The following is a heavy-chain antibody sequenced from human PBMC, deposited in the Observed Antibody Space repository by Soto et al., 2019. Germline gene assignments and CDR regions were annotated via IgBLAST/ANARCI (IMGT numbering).Heavy chain of an antibody. D-gene: IGHD3-22*01. CDR3: ARVGPAHYYDSSGYYSPLDY. V-gene: IGHV1-69*01. CDR2: IIPMVGTA. Sequence: QVQLVQSGAEVKKPGSSVKVSCKASGDTFSSDAINWVRQAPGQGLEWMGGIIPMVGTANYAQKCKGRVTITAGESTSTVYMELSSLRSEDTAVYYCARVGPAHYYDSSGYYSPLDYWGQGTLVTVSS. CDR1: GDTFSSDA. J-gene: IGHJ4*02.